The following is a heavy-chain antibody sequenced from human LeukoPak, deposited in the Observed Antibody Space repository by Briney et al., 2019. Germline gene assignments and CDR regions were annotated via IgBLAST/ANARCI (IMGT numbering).Heavy chain of an antibody. CDR2: VKPKSGDS. D-gene: IGHD2-8*01. V-gene: IGHV1-2*06. Sequence: AASVKVSCKASGYTFTNYHMHWVRQAPGQGLEWLGLVKPKSGDSDFVQKFRGRVTVTTDVSTTTIHMELSNLRSDDTAVYYCARDRGVPGPGNALDIWGQGTMVTVSS. J-gene: IGHJ3*02. CDR3: ARDRGVPGPGNALDI. CDR1: GYTFTNYH.